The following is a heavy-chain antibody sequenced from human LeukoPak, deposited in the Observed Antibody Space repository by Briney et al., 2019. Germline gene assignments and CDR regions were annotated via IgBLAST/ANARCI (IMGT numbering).Heavy chain of an antibody. CDR1: GFTVSSNY. V-gene: IGHV3-53*01. CDR3: ARAGGAYLRHLDY. D-gene: IGHD1-26*01. Sequence: GGSLRLSCAASGFTVSSNYMSWVRQAPGKGLGWVSIIYNGGSTYYADSVKGRFTISRDNSKNTLYLQMNTVRAEDTAVYYCARAGGAYLRHLDYWGQGTLVTVSS. J-gene: IGHJ4*02. CDR2: IYNGGST.